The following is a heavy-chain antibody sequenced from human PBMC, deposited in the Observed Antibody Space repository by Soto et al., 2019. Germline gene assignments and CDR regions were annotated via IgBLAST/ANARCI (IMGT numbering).Heavy chain of an antibody. Sequence: GASVPVSCKASGYTFTSYYMHWVRQAPGQGLEWMGIINPSGGSKRYAQKLQGRVTMTRDTPTRTDYMELSSQRSEDTAVYYCVRDGFSCSRVVIQTSLAPWGQGTLVTVSS. CDR1: GYTFTSYY. D-gene: IGHD2-21*01. CDR2: INPSGGSK. V-gene: IGHV1-46*01. CDR3: VRDGFSCSRVVIQTSLAP. J-gene: IGHJ5*02.